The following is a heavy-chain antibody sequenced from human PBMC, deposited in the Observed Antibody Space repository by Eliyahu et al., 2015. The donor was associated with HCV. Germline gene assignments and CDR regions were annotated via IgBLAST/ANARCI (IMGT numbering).Heavy chain of an antibody. CDR1: GGTFSSYA. Sequence: QVQLVQSGAEVKKPGSSVKVXCKASGGTFSSYAISWVRQAPGQGXEWMGGIIPIFGTANYAQKFQGRVTITADESTSTVYMELSSLRSEDTAVYYCARSTTMDPAFGMDVWGQGTTVTVSS. D-gene: IGHD5-18*01. V-gene: IGHV1-69*01. CDR3: ARSTTMDPAFGMDV. J-gene: IGHJ6*02. CDR2: IIPIFGTA.